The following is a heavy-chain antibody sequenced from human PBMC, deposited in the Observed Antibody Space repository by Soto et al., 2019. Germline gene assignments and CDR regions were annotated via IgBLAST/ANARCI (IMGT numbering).Heavy chain of an antibody. J-gene: IGHJ5*02. CDR1: GFTFSDYD. V-gene: IGHV3-11*06. CDR2: ISSSSAYT. D-gene: IGHD6-6*01. CDR3: ARDQGVAAPYNWFDP. Sequence: GGSLRLSCAASGFTFSDYDMSWVRQAPGRGLEWVSYISSSSAYTNYADSVRGRFTISRDNAKNSLYLQMNSLRAEDTAVYYCARDQGVAAPYNWFDPWGQGTLVTVSS.